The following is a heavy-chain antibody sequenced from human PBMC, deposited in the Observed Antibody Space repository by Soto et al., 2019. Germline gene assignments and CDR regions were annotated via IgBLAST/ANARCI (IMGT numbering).Heavy chain of an antibody. CDR1: GGSISSSSYY. J-gene: IGHJ6*02. V-gene: IGHV4-39*01. D-gene: IGHD2-15*01. CDR3: ARLGYCSGGSCYSSYYYGMDV. Sequence: SETLSLTCTVSGGSISSSSYYWAWIRQPPGKGLEWIGSIYYSGSIYYNPSLKSRVTISVDTSKNQFSLKLSSVTAADTAVYYCARLGYCSGGSCYSSYYYGMDVWGQGTTVTVSS. CDR2: IYYSGSI.